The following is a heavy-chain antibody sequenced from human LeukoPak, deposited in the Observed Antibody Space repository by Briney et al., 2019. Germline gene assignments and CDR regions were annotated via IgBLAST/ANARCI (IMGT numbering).Heavy chain of an antibody. CDR1: GGSISSYY. D-gene: IGHD3-3*01. CDR3: ARTDFWSGYSFDY. J-gene: IGHJ4*02. Sequence: SETLSLTCTVSGGSISSYYWSWIRQPPGKGLEWIGYIYYSGSTNYNPSLKSRATISVDTSKNQYSLKLSSVTAADTAVYYCARTDFWSGYSFDYWGQGTLVTVSS. CDR2: IYYSGST. V-gene: IGHV4-59*01.